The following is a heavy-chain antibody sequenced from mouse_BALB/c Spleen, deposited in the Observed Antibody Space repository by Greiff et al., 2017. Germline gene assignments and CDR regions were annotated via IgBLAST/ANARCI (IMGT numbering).Heavy chain of an antibody. Sequence: EVQRVESGGGLVKLGGSLKLSCAASGFTFRSYYMSWVRQTPEKRLELVAAINSNGGSTYYPDTVKGRFTIAKDNAKNTLYLQMSSLKSEDTALYYCSRRGSKGAMDYWGQGTSVTVSS. CDR3: SRRGSKGAMDY. D-gene: IGHD2-5*01. CDR2: INSNGGST. J-gene: IGHJ4*01. V-gene: IGHV5-6-2*01. CDR1: GFTFRSYY.